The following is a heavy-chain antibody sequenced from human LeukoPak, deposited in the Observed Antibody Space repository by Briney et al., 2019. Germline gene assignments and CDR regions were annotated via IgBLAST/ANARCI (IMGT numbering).Heavy chain of an antibody. CDR2: ISGRGDYT. D-gene: IGHD4/OR15-4a*01. J-gene: IGHJ4*02. V-gene: IGHV3-11*03. CDR1: GFTFSDYY. CDR3: VGFYYSAFFDY. Sequence: GGSLRLSCAVSGFTFSDYYMSWIRQAPGKGLEWLSYISGRGDYTNYAASVKGRFTISRDNAKKSLYLQINSLRAEDAAVYYCVGFYYSAFFDYWGQGTLVTVSS.